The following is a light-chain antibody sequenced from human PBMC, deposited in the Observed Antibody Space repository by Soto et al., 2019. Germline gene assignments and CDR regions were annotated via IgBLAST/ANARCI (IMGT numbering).Light chain of an antibody. J-gene: IGKJ1*01. CDR2: GAS. Sequence: DIQMTQSPPTLSASVGDRVTITCRASQSIRHYLAWYQQMPGKAPKLLIYGASTLQSGVPSRFSGTGSGTEFTLTISCLQPDDFGTYSCKHHIIYSQTFGQRTK. CDR1: QSIRHY. V-gene: IGKV1-5*01. CDR3: KHHIIYSQT.